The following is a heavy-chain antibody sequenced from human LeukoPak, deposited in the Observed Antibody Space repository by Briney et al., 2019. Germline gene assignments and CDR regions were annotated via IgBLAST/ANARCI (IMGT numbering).Heavy chain of an antibody. Sequence: ASVKVSCKASGYTFTSYGISWVRQGPGQGLEWMGWISAYNGNTNYAQKLQGRVTMTTDTSTSTAYMELRSLRSDDTAVYYCARDATYCTNGVCIYYFDYWGQGTLVTVSS. J-gene: IGHJ4*02. CDR2: ISAYNGNT. V-gene: IGHV1-18*01. CDR1: GYTFTSYG. D-gene: IGHD2-8*01. CDR3: ARDATYCTNGVCIYYFDY.